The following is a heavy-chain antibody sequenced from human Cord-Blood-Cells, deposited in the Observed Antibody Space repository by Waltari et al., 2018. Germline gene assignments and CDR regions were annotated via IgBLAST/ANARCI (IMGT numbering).Heavy chain of an antibody. Sequence: QVQLQQWGAGLLKPSETLSLTRAVSGGSFSGYYWSWIRQPPGKGLEWIGEINHSGSTNYNPSLKSRVTISVDTSKNQFSLKLSSVTAADTAVYYCARGRRSSSSYNWFDPWGQGTLVTVSS. J-gene: IGHJ5*02. V-gene: IGHV4-34*01. D-gene: IGHD6-6*01. CDR2: INHSGST. CDR1: GGSFSGYY. CDR3: ARGRRSSSSYNWFDP.